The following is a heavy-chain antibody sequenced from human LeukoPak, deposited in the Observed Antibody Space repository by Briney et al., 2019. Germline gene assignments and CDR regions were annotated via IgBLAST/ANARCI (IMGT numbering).Heavy chain of an antibody. Sequence: ASVKVSCKASGYTFTSYGISWVRQAPGQGLEWMGWINPNSGGTNYAQKFQGRVTMTRDTSISTAYMELSRLRSDDTAVYYCASFRPTTQYCSSTSCYKVSDYWGQGTLVTVSS. CDR3: ASFRPTTQYCSSTSCYKVSDY. D-gene: IGHD2-2*02. CDR1: GYTFTSYG. J-gene: IGHJ4*02. V-gene: IGHV1-2*02. CDR2: INPNSGGT.